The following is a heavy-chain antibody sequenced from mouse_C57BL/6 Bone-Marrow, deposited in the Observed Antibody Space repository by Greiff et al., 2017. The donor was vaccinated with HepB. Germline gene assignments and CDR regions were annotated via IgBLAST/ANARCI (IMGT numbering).Heavy chain of an antibody. CDR2: IDPSDSYT. D-gene: IGHD4-1*01. CDR3: ARNCFHFDY. Sequence: QVQLQQPGAELVKPGASVKLSCKASGYTFTSYWMQWVKQRPGQGLEWIGEIDPSDSYTNYNQKFKGKATLTVDTSSSTAYMQLSSLTSEDSAVYYCARNCFHFDYWGQGTTLTVSS. CDR1: GYTFTSYW. J-gene: IGHJ2*01. V-gene: IGHV1-50*01.